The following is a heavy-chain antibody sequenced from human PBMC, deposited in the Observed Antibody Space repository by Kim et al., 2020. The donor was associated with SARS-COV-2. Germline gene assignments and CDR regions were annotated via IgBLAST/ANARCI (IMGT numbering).Heavy chain of an antibody. CDR3: IRFSLGIFRVVMGFDY. V-gene: IGHV3-21*01. J-gene: IGHJ4*02. D-gene: IGHD3-3*02. Sequence: SVKDRFTITRDNANNSLYQQMNSLSAEETAVYYCIRFSLGIFRVVMGFDYWGQGTLVTVSS.